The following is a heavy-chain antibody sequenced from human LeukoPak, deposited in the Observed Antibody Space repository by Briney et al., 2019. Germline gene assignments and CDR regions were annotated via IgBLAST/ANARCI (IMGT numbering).Heavy chain of an antibody. Sequence: SSETLSLTCTVSGVSISSSSYYWGWIRQPPGKGLEWIGSIYYSGSTYYNPSLKSRVTISVDTSKNQFSLKPSSVTAADTAVYYCARTVVNYFDYWGQGTLVTVSS. J-gene: IGHJ4*02. V-gene: IGHV4-39*01. CDR3: ARTVVNYFDY. CDR1: GVSISSSSYY. CDR2: IYYSGST.